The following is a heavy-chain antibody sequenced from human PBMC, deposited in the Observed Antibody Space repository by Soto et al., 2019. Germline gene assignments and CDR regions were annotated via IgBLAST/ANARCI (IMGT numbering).Heavy chain of an antibody. D-gene: IGHD4-17*01. CDR3: AHLDTTVTTH. CDR2: IYWDDDQ. J-gene: IGHJ4*02. Sequence: QITLKESGPTVVKPTQTLTLTCTFSGFSLSTSEVGVTWIRQPPGKALEWLALIYWDDDQRYSPSLKSRLTITKDASKNQVVLTMTNMDPVDTATYYCAHLDTTVTTHWGQGTLVTVSS. CDR1: GFSLSTSEVG. V-gene: IGHV2-5*02.